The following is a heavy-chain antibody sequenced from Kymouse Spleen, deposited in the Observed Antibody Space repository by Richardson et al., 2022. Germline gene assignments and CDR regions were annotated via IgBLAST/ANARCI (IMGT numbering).Heavy chain of an antibody. V-gene: IGHV4-34*01. Sequence: QVQLQQWGAGLLKPSETLSLTCAVYGGSFSGYYWSWIRQPPGKGLEWIGEINHSGSTNYNPSLKSRVTISVDTSKNQFSLKLSSVTAADTAVYYCARDDTMVRGVIINLYYYGMDVWGQGTTVTVSS. CDR2: INHSGST. CDR3: ARDDTMVRGVIINLYYYGMDV. J-gene: IGHJ6*02. CDR1: GGSFSGYY. D-gene: IGHD3-10*01.